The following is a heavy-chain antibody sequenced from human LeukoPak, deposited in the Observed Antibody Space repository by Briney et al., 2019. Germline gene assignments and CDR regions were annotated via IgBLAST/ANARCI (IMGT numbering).Heavy chain of an antibody. CDR2: ISSSDNYA. J-gene: IGHJ4*02. Sequence: PGGPLRLSCVASGFTFSSYSMNWVRQAPGKGLEWVSSISSSDNYAYYADSVKGRFTTSRDNAKNSLYLQMNSLRAEDTAVYYCARDAKGYCANGVCADWGQGTLVIVSS. CDR3: ARDAKGYCANGVCAD. CDR1: GFTFSSYS. V-gene: IGHV3-21*01. D-gene: IGHD2-8*01.